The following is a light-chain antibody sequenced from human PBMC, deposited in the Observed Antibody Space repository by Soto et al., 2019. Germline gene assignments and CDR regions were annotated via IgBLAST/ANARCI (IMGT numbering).Light chain of an antibody. Sequence: TQSPGTLSLSPGERATLSCRASQSLSINLAWYQQKPGQAPRLLIYSASTRATGIPSRFSGSGSGTEFTLTISSLQSEDFAVYYCQQYNNWPVFGQGTKVDI. V-gene: IGKV3-15*01. CDR2: SAS. CDR1: QSLSIN. CDR3: QQYNNWPV. J-gene: IGKJ1*01.